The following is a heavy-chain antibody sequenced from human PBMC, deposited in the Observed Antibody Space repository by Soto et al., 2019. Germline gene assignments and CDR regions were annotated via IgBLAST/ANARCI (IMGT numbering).Heavy chain of an antibody. CDR2: TYYRSKWYN. CDR1: WRSVASNSVA. V-gene: IGHV6-1*01. Sequence: HTLSVTGGISWRSVASNSVAGEWFRQSPSRGLEWLGRTYYRSKWYNDYAVSVKSRITINPDTSKNQFSLQLNSVTPEDTAVYYCAREGGNRYYYYGMDVWGQGTTVTVSS. CDR3: AREGGNRYYYYGMDV. J-gene: IGHJ6*02. D-gene: IGHD1-26*01.